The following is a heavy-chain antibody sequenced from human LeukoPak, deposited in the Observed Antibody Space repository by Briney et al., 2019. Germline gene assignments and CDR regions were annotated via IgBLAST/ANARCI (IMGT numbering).Heavy chain of an antibody. J-gene: IGHJ4*02. CDR3: ARDPTVTTSFDY. Sequence: LPGGSLRLSCAASGFTFNNYALSWVRQAPGMGLEWVSSISGSGGNTYYADSVKGRFTISRDNAKNSLYLQMNSLRAEDTAVYYCARDPTVTTSFDYWGQGTLVTVSS. CDR2: ISGSGGNT. D-gene: IGHD4-17*01. CDR1: GFTFNNYA. V-gene: IGHV3-23*01.